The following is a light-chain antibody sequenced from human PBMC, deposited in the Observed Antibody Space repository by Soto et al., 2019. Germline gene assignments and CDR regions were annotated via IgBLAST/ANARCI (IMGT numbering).Light chain of an antibody. V-gene: IGKV3-20*01. J-gene: IGKJ1*01. CDR1: QSIICN. CDR3: QQYGSSGT. Sequence: EIVMTQSPDMLSVSPGERATLSCRVSQSIICNLAWYQPKPVQAPRLLISRTSTRATRITDRFSGSGSGTDFTLTISRLEPEDFAVYHCQQYGSSGTFGQGTKVDIK. CDR2: RTS.